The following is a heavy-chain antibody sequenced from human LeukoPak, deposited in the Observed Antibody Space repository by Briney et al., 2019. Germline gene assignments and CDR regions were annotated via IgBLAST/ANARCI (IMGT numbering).Heavy chain of an antibody. CDR1: GFTFSSYS. J-gene: IGHJ4*02. CDR3: ARDQTYCSSPSCYSDY. Sequence: TGGSLRLSCAASGFTFSSYSMNWVRQAPGKGLEWVSSISSGPTYIYYADSVKGRFTISRDNSKNSLYLRMNSLRAEDTAVYYCARDQTYCSSPSCYSDYWGQGTLVTVSS. D-gene: IGHD2-2*01. V-gene: IGHV3-21*01. CDR2: ISSGPTYI.